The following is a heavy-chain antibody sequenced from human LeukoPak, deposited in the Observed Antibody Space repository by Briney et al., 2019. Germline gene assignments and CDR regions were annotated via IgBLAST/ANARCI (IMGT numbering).Heavy chain of an antibody. Sequence: GGSLRLSCAASGFTFTTYWMVWVRQAPGKGLEGVAHINQDGSERNYVDSVKGRFTVSRDNAKNSLFLQMNSLRVEDTAVYYCARDFESGHSQNYWGQGTLVTVSS. CDR1: GFTFTTYW. D-gene: IGHD3-9*01. V-gene: IGHV3-7*01. CDR2: INQDGSER. CDR3: ARDFESGHSQNY. J-gene: IGHJ4*02.